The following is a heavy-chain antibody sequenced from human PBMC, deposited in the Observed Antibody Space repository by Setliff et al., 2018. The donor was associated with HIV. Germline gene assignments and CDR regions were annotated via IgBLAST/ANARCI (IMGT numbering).Heavy chain of an antibody. CDR3: ARYTSKVDWFDP. CDR2: IHYNGRT. J-gene: IGHJ5*02. V-gene: IGHV4-39*01. Sequence: SETLSLTCTVSGDSITNDDYDWGWIRQPPGKGLEWIAIIHYNGRTNYDPSLKSRVTIFVDTSKTQFYLKPRSVTASDTAVYYCARYTSKVDWFDPWGQGTLVTVSS. D-gene: IGHD2-2*02. CDR1: GDSITNDDYD.